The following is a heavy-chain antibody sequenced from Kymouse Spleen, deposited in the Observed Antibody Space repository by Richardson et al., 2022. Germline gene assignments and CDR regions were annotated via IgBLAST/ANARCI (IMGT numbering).Heavy chain of an antibody. Sequence: QVQLQQWGAGLLKPSETLSLTCAVYGGSFSGYYWSWIRQPPGKGLEWIGEINHSGSTNYNPSLKSRVTISVDTSKNQFSLKLSSVTAADTAVYYCARVLLWFGEPYYYYYGMDVWGQGTTVTVSS. CDR3: ARVLLWFGEPYYYYYGMDV. J-gene: IGHJ6*02. CDR1: GGSFSGYY. D-gene: IGHD3-10*01. V-gene: IGHV4-34*01. CDR2: INHSGST.